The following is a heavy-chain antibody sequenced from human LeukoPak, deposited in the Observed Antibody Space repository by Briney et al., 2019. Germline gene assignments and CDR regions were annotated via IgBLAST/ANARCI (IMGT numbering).Heavy chain of an antibody. J-gene: IGHJ1*01. CDR2: ISSRGSSI. D-gene: IGHD3-10*01. Sequence: GGSLRLSCAASGFTFSDYYMSWIRQAPGKGLEWVSYISSRGSSIYHADSVTGRFPISRDNAKHSLYLQMNSLRAEDTAVYYCARDPPGRFGELAYFQRWGQGTLLTVPS. CDR1: GFTFSDYY. CDR3: ARDPPGRFGELAYFQR. V-gene: IGHV3-11*01.